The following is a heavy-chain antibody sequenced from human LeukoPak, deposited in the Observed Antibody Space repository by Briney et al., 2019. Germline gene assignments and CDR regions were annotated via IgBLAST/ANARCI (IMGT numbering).Heavy chain of an antibody. CDR1: GGSISSYY. CDR3: ARDQSGYSYGFDY. V-gene: IGHV4-59*01. Sequence: KASETLSLTCTVSGGSISSYYWSWIRQPPGKGLEWIGYIYYSGSTNYNPSLKSRVTISVDTSKNQFSLKLSSVTAADTAVYHCARDQSGYSYGFDYWGQGTLVTVSS. CDR2: IYYSGST. J-gene: IGHJ4*02. D-gene: IGHD5-18*01.